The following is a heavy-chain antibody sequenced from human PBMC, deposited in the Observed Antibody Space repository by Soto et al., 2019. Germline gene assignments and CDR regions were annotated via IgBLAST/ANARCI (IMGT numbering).Heavy chain of an antibody. CDR1: GDVFRSYG. V-gene: IGHV1-69*13. J-gene: IGHJ6*02. CDR3: ARVRCFNGLCHTADYGMDV. CDR2: IIPISGTT. D-gene: IGHD2-8*01. Sequence: ASVKVSCKASGDVFRSYGINWVRQAPGQGLEWMGGIIPISGTTNYAQKFQGRVAITADESTDTVYMELSRLRSEDTAVYFCARVRCFNGLCHTADYGMDVWGQGTTVTAP.